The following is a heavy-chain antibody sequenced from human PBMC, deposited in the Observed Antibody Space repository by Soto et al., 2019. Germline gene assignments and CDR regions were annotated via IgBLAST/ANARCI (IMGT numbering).Heavy chain of an antibody. CDR2: IIPILGIA. Sequence: QVQLVQSGAEVKKPGSSVKVSCKASGGTFSSYTISWVRQAPGQGLEWMGRIIPILGIANYAQKFQGRVTITADKYTSTAYMELSSLRSEDTAVYYCAREGIAAAGPYYFDYWGQGTLVTVSS. CDR1: GGTFSSYT. D-gene: IGHD6-13*01. J-gene: IGHJ4*02. V-gene: IGHV1-69*08. CDR3: AREGIAAAGPYYFDY.